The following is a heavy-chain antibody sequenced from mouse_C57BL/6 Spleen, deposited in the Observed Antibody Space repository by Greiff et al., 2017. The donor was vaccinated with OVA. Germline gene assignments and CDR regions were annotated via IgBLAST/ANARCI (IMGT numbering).Heavy chain of an antibody. D-gene: IGHD3-3*01. J-gene: IGHJ2*01. Sequence: EVQVVESGPGLVKPSQSLSLTCSVTGYSITSGYYWNWIRQFPGNQLEWMGYISYDGSNNYNPSLKNRISITRDTSKNQFFLKLNSVTTEDTATYYCARALGYFDYWGQGTTLTVSS. V-gene: IGHV3-6*01. CDR1: GYSITSGYY. CDR3: ARALGYFDY. CDR2: ISYDGSN.